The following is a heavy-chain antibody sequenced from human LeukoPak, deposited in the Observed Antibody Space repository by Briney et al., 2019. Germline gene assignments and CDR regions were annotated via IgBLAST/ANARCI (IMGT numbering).Heavy chain of an antibody. CDR2: IYFSGST. J-gene: IGHJ4*02. Sequence: SETLSLTRTVSGGSISSYYWSWIRQPPGKGLEWIGYIYFSGSTNYNPSLKSRVTISVDTSKNQFSLKLSSVTAADTAVYYCARPYCSGGSCYLGTFDYWGQGTLVTVSS. CDR1: GGSISSYY. V-gene: IGHV4-59*08. D-gene: IGHD2-15*01. CDR3: ARPYCSGGSCYLGTFDY.